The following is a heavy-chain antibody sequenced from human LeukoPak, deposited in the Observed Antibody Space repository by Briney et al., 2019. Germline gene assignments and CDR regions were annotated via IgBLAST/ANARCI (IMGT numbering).Heavy chain of an antibody. J-gene: IGHJ5*01. V-gene: IGHV3-64*04. D-gene: IGHD3-22*01. CDR3: ATGYSDSLRSPLDS. Sequence: GGSLRLSCSASGFTFSTYAMHWVRQAPGKGLEYVSGISSNGDSTYYADSVKGRFTISRDDSKSTLFLQMNSLRAEDTAVYYCATGYSDSLRSPLDSWGQGTLVTVSS. CDR2: ISSNGDST. CDR1: GFTFSTYA.